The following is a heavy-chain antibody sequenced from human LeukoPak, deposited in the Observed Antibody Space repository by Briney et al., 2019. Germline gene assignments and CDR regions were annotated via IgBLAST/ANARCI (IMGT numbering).Heavy chain of an antibody. CDR3: ARERRYFDWIPDGMDV. CDR2: MWYDGSNE. D-gene: IGHD3-9*01. J-gene: IGHJ6*02. V-gene: IGHV3-33*01. Sequence: GGSLRLSCVASGFTFNTYGMHWVRQAPGKGLEWVAVMWYDGSNEYYADSVKGRFTISRDNSKNTLYLQMNSLRVEDMAVYYCARERRYFDWIPDGMDVWGQGTTVTVSS. CDR1: GFTFNTYG.